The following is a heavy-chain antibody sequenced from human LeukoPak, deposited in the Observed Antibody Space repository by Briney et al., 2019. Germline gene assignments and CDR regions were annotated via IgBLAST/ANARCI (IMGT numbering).Heavy chain of an antibody. J-gene: IGHJ6*02. CDR2: INHSGST. CDR3: ARGKTVYYYYYGMDV. V-gene: IGHV4-34*01. CDR1: GGSFSGYY. Sequence: PSETLSLTCAVYGGSFSGYYWSWIRQPPGKGLEWIGEINHSGSTNYNPSLKSRVTISVDTSKNQFSLKLSSVTAADTAVYYCARGKTVYYYYYGMDVWGQGTTVTVSS. D-gene: IGHD1-14*01.